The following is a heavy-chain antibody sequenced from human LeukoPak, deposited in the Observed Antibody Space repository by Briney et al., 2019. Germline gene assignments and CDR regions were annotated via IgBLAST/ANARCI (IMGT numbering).Heavy chain of an antibody. CDR3: ARKAFGVVTSNWFDP. Sequence: LGEPLNSSGKASGSRSTDYWIAWAGKLHGKGLDWMGIIYPGDSDTRYSPSFQGQVTISADKSISTAYLQGSSLKASDTAMYYCARKAFGVVTSNWFDPWGQGTLVTVSS. CDR2: IYPGDSDT. J-gene: IGHJ5*02. D-gene: IGHD3-3*01. V-gene: IGHV5-51*01. CDR1: GSRSTDYW.